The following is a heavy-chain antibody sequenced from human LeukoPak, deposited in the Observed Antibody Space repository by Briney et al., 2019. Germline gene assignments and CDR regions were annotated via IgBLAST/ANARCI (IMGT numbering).Heavy chain of an antibody. CDR3: ATELRILSWGVDAFDI. D-gene: IGHD3-10*01. CDR2: ISYDGSNT. Sequence: PGRSLRLSCAASGFNFNSYAVHWVRQAPGKGLEWVAFISYDGSNTYHADSVKGRFTISRDTSKTMVYLQMNSLRAEDTAVYYCATELRILSWGVDAFDIWGQGTMVTVCS. J-gene: IGHJ3*02. CDR1: GFNFNSYA. V-gene: IGHV3-30*04.